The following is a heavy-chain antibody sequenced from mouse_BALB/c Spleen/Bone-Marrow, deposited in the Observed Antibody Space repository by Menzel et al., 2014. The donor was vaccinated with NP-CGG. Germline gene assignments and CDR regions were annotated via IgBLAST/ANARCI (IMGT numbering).Heavy chain of an antibody. CDR2: IHYSGTT. D-gene: IGHD2-10*02. CDR3: ARSLDEGYAMDY. J-gene: IGHJ4*01. CDR1: GYSITSGYS. V-gene: IGHV3-1*02. Sequence: ESGPDLVKPPQSLSLTCTVTGYSITSGYSWHWIRQFPGDKLEWMGYIHYSGTTNYNPSLKSRVSITRDTSKNQFFLQLNSVTTEDTATYYCARSLDEGYAMDYWGQGTSVTVSS.